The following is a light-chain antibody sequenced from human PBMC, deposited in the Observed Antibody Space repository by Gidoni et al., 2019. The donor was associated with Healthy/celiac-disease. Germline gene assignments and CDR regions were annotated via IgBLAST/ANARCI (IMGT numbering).Light chain of an antibody. J-gene: IGKJ3*01. CDR1: QSISSY. Sequence: IQLTHSPSSLSASVGDRVTITCRASQSISSYLNWYQQKPGKAPKLLIYAASSLQSEVPSRFSGSGSGTDFTLTISSLQPEDFATYYCQQSYSTLTFGPGTKVDIK. CDR3: QQSYSTLT. V-gene: IGKV1-39*01. CDR2: AAS.